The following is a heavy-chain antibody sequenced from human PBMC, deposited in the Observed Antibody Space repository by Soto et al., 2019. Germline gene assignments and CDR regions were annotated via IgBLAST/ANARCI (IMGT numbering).Heavy chain of an antibody. CDR2: IYSNGDT. CDR1: SDSMNSGGYY. J-gene: IGHJ6*02. D-gene: IGHD6-6*01. CDR3: ARRGGSSSGYYYYAMDV. Sequence: LSLTCSVSSDSMNSGGYYWSWIRQHPGKGLEWIGYIYSNGDTYYNPSLKSRVTISVDTSKKQFSLNLTSVTAADTAVYYCARRGGSSSGYYYYAMDVWGQGTTVTVSS. V-gene: IGHV4-31*03.